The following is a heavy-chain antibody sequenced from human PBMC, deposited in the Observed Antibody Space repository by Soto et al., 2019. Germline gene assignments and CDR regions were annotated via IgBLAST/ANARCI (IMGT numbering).Heavy chain of an antibody. J-gene: IGHJ5*02. D-gene: IGHD6-13*01. CDR1: GYSFTNNG. CDR2: ISAYNGNT. V-gene: IGHV1-18*01. Sequence: GASVKVSCKASGYSFTNNGISWVRQAPGQGLEWMGWISAYNGNTNYVKKFQGGVTMTTDTSTSTASMELRSLRSDDTAVYYCARVSYSGNWFVHSVAGPNWFDPWGQGTLVTVSS. CDR3: ARVSYSGNWFVHSVAGPNWFDP.